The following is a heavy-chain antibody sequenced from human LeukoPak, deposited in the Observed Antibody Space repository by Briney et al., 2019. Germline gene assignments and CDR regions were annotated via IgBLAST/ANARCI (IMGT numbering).Heavy chain of an antibody. CDR1: GGTFSRYA. Sequence: SVKVSCKASGGTFSRYAISWVRQAPGQGLEWMGGIIPIFGTANYAQKFQGRVTITTDESTSTAYMELSSLRSEDTAVYYCASIQYDFWSGYQYYFDYWGQGTLVTVSS. D-gene: IGHD3-3*01. CDR3: ASIQYDFWSGYQYYFDY. CDR2: IIPIFGTA. V-gene: IGHV1-69*05. J-gene: IGHJ4*02.